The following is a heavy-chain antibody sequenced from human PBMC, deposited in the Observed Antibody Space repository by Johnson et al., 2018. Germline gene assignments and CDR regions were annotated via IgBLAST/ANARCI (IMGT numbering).Heavy chain of an antibody. CDR3: ARRDDYGNALDI. CDR2: IKSDGST. D-gene: IGHD4-17*01. Sequence: EVQLVESGGGLVQPGGSLRLSCAASGFSVGSNYMTWVRQAPGGGLAWVSLIKSDGSTYSADSVKGRFTISRDNSTTPVYCQMDSLRPEDTAVYFCARRDDYGNALDIWGQGTMVTVSS. V-gene: IGHV3-66*02. J-gene: IGHJ3*02. CDR1: GFSVGSNY.